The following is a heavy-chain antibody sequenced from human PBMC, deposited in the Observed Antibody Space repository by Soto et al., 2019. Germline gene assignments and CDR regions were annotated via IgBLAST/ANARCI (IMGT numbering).Heavy chain of an antibody. CDR3: ARVYVLDSSSWPEQIDY. V-gene: IGHV1-8*01. D-gene: IGHD6-13*01. J-gene: IGHJ4*02. CDR2: MNPNSGNT. CDR1: GYTFTSYD. Sequence: ASVKVSCKASGYTFTSYDINWVRQATGQGLEWMGWMNPNSGNTGYAQKFQGRVTMTRNTSISTAYMELSSLRSEDTAVYYCARVYVLDSSSWPEQIDYWGQGTLVTVSS.